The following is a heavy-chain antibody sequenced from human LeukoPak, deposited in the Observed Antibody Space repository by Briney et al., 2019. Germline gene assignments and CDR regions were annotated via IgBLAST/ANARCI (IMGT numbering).Heavy chain of an antibody. Sequence: SETLSLTCTVSGGSISSNSYYWGWIRQPPGKGLEWIGYIYYSGSTYYNPSLKSRVTISVDTSKNQFSLKLSSVTAADTAVYYCARGNVVVVAATIGFWFDPWGQGTLVTVSS. J-gene: IGHJ5*02. CDR3: ARGNVVVVAATIGFWFDP. CDR1: GGSISSNSYY. D-gene: IGHD2-15*01. CDR2: IYYSGST. V-gene: IGHV4-31*03.